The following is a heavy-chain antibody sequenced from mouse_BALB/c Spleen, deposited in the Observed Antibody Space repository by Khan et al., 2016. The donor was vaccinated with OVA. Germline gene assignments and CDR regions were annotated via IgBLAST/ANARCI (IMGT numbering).Heavy chain of an antibody. CDR2: IWAGGNT. D-gene: IGHD1-1*01. CDR3: ARDTTVESYWYFDV. V-gene: IGHV2-9*02. Sequence: QVQLKQSGPGLVAPSQSLSITCTVSGFSLTSYGVHWVRQPPGKGLEWLGVIWAGGNTNYNSALLSRLSISKDNSKSQVFLKMNSLQTDDTAMYYCARDTTVESYWYFDVWGAGTTVTVSS. J-gene: IGHJ1*01. CDR1: GFSLTSYG.